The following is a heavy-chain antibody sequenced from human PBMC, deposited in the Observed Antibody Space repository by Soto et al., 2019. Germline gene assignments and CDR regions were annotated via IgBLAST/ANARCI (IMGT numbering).Heavy chain of an antibody. CDR2: IIPIFGTP. D-gene: IGHD2-15*01. Sequence: QVQLVQSGAEVKKPGSSVKVSCKASGGTFSTYTFSWVRQAPGQGLEWMGRIIPIFGTPYYAQKFQGRVTLTADKATSTVYMELSSLSSDDTAVYFCARGLECRGYCLDKPTWFAPWGQGTLVTVSS. CDR3: ARGLECRGYCLDKPTWFAP. J-gene: IGHJ5*02. CDR1: GGTFSTYT. V-gene: IGHV1-69*06.